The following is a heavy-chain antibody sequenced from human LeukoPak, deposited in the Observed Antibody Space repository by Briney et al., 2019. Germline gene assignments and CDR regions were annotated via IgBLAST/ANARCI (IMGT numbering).Heavy chain of an antibody. V-gene: IGHV4-61*02. J-gene: IGHJ4*02. CDR1: GGSISSGSYY. CDR2: IYTSGST. CDR3: ARDRGYYDSSGYYAYYFDY. Sequence: PSETLSLTCTVSGGSISSGSYYWSWIRQPAGKGLEWIGRIYTSGSTNYNPSLKSRVTISVDTSKNQCSLKLSSVTAADTAVYYCARDRGYYDSSGYYAYYFDYWGQGTLVTVSS. D-gene: IGHD3-22*01.